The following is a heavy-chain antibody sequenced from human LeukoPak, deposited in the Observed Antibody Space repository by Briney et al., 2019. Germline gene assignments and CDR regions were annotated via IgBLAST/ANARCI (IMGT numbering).Heavy chain of an antibody. CDR1: GGSINNYY. CDR3: AREDHTAMVDS. V-gene: IGHV4-59*01. Sequence: SETLSLTCTVSGGSINNYYLSWIRQPPGKGLEWIGYIYYSGSTNYNPSLKSRVTISVDTSKNQFSLKLSSVTAADTAVYYCAREDHTAMVDSWGQGTLVTVSS. D-gene: IGHD5-18*01. CDR2: IYYSGST. J-gene: IGHJ4*02.